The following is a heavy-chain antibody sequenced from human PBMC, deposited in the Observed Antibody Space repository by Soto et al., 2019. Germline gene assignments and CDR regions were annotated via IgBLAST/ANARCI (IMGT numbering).Heavy chain of an antibody. J-gene: IGHJ6*03. D-gene: IGHD3-3*01. CDR3: ARQLRFLERDPSYYMDV. CDR2: IYPGDSDT. V-gene: IGHV5-51*01. Sequence: PGESLKISCKGSGYSFTSYWIGWVRQMPGKSLEGMGIIYPGDSDTSYSPSFQGQVTISADKSISTAYLQWSSLKASDTAMYYCARQLRFLERDPSYYMDVWGKGTTVTVSS. CDR1: GYSFTSYW.